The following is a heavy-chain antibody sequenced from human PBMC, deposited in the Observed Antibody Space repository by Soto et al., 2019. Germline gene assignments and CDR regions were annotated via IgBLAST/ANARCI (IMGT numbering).Heavy chain of an antibody. V-gene: IGHV1-18*01. CDR1: GYTFTSYG. J-gene: IGHJ4*02. D-gene: IGHD6-13*01. Sequence: QVQLVQSGAEVKKPGASVKVSCKASGYTFTSYGISWVRQAPGQGLEWMGWISAYNCNTNYAQKLQGRDTMTTATPTRTADMELRSLRSDDTAVYYCARESSSSCHDYWGQGTLVTVSS. CDR2: ISAYNCNT. CDR3: ARESSSSCHDY.